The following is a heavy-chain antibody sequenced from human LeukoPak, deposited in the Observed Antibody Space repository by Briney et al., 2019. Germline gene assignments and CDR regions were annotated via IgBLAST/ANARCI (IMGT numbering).Heavy chain of an antibody. CDR3: AKERNYYGSGSYFDY. J-gene: IGHJ4*02. D-gene: IGHD3-10*01. CDR2: INSDGSST. Sequence: PGGSLRLSCAASGFTFSSYWMHWVRQAPGKGLVWVSRINSDGSSTSYADSVKGRFTISRDNAKNTLYLQMNRLRAEDTAVYYCAKERNYYGSGSYFDYWGQGTLVTVSS. V-gene: IGHV3-74*01. CDR1: GFTFSSYW.